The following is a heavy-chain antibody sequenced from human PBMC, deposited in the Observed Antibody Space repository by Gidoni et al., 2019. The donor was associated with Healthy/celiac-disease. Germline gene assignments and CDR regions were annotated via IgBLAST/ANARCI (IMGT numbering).Heavy chain of an antibody. CDR2: IYYSGST. J-gene: IGHJ6*03. V-gene: IGHV4-31*03. D-gene: IGHD1-26*01. CDR1: DGSSGSGGYY. CDR3: ARVHRESPKHYYMDV. Sequence: QVQLQESGPGLVKPSTTLSLTCTVPDGSSGSGGYYWSWMRQHPGKGLEWIWYIYYSGSTYYNPSPKSRVTISVDTSKNQFSLKLSSVTAADTAVYYCARVHRESPKHYYMDVWGKGTTVTVSS.